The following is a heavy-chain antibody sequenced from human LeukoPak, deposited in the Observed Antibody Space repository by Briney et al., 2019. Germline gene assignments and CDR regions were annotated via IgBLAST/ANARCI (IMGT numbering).Heavy chain of an antibody. CDR3: ARLDTAMDYGMDV. D-gene: IGHD5-18*01. V-gene: IGHV4-39*07. Sequence: PSETLSLTCTVSGGSIRSSYYYWGWLRQPPGKGLEWIGSIYDSGSTYYNPSLKSRITISVDTSKNQFSLKLSSVTAADTAVYYCARLDTAMDYGMDVWGQGTTVTVSS. CDR1: GGSIRSSYYY. J-gene: IGHJ6*02. CDR2: IYDSGST.